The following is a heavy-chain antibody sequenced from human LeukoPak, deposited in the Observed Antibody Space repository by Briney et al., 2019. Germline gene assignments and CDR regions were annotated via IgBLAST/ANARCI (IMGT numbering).Heavy chain of an antibody. CDR3: ARDDYGDYFDY. J-gene: IGHJ4*02. CDR1: GGSICSYY. V-gene: IGHV4-59*01. CDR2: IYYSGST. D-gene: IGHD4-17*01. Sequence: SETLSLTCTVSGGSICSYYWSWIRQPPGKGLEWIGYIYYSGSTNYNPSLKSRVTISVDTSKNQFSLKLSSVTAADTAVYYCARDDYGDYFDYWGQGTLVTVSS.